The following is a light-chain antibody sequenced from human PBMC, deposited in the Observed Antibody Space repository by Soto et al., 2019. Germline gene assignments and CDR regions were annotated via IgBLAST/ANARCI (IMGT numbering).Light chain of an antibody. Sequence: DIQITQSPYSLSASVGDSVTITCRASQNIRTYLNWYQQKPGRAPKLPIHSASALPSGVPSRFSGSGSGTEFTLTMSGMQPEDFANYYCQQGHSTPYTFGQGTKVDIK. V-gene: IGKV1-39*01. CDR3: QQGHSTPYT. CDR2: SAS. J-gene: IGKJ2*01. CDR1: QNIRTY.